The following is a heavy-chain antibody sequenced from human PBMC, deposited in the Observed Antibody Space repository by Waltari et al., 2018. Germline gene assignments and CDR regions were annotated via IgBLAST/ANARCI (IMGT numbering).Heavy chain of an antibody. D-gene: IGHD2-21*02. CDR1: GYSFTSYW. CDR2: IYPGDSDT. Sequence: EVQLVQSGAEVKKPGESLKISCKGSGYSFTSYWIGWVRQMPGNGLEWMGIIYPGDSDTRYSPSFQGQVTISADKSISTAYLQWSSLKASDTAMYYCARSGGAYCGGDCYSHAFDIWGQGTMVTVSS. J-gene: IGHJ3*02. CDR3: ARSGGAYCGGDCYSHAFDI. V-gene: IGHV5-51*01.